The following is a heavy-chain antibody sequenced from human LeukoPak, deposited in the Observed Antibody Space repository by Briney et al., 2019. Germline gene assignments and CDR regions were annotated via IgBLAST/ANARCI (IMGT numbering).Heavy chain of an antibody. J-gene: IGHJ4*02. CDR2: IISIFGTA. Sequence: SVKVSCKASGDTFSSYAVNWVRQAPGQGLEWMGGIISIFGTANYTQKFQGRLTITTDESTSTAYMELSSLRSDDTAVYCAAQFGDYFEFWGQGTLVTVSS. CDR1: GDTFSSYA. CDR3: AQFGDYFEF. D-gene: IGHD5-24*01. V-gene: IGHV1-69*05.